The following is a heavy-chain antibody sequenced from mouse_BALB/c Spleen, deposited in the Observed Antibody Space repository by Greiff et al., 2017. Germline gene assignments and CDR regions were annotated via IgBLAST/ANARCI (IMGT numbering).Heavy chain of an antibody. D-gene: IGHD1-1*01. CDR3: ARDYYGSSLDY. CDR1: GYSITSDYA. CDR2: ISYSGST. J-gene: IGHJ2*01. V-gene: IGHV3-2*02. Sequence: EVKLQESGPGLVKPSQSLSLTCTVTGYSITSDYAWNWIRQFPGNKLEWMGYISYSGSTSYNPSLKSRISITRDTSKNQFFLQLNSVTTEDTATYYCARDYYGSSLDYWGQGTTLTVSS.